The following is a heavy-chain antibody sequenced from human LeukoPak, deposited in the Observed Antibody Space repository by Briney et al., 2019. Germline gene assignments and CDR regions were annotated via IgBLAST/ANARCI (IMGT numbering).Heavy chain of an antibody. J-gene: IGHJ4*02. V-gene: IGHV1-8*01. CDR3: ARGRYYDFWSGYYTAASHFDY. CDR1: GYTFTSYD. CDR2: MNPNSGNT. D-gene: IGHD3-3*01. Sequence: GASVKVSCKASGYTFTSYDINWVRQATGQGLEWMGWMNPNSGNTGYAQKFQGRVTMSRNTSISTAYMELSSLRSEDTAVYYCARGRYYDFWSGYYTAASHFDYWGQGTLVTVSS.